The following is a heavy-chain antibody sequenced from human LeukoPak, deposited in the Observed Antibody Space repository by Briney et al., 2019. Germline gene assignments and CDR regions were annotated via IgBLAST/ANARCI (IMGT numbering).Heavy chain of an antibody. CDR2: MNPNSGNT. D-gene: IGHD6-19*01. CDR3: ARVEQWLARGAFDI. J-gene: IGHJ3*02. V-gene: IGHV1-8*01. CDR1: GYTFTSYD. Sequence: GASVKVSCKAAGYTFTSYDINWVRQATGQGLEWMGWMNPNSGNTGYAQKFQGRVTMTTDTSTSTAYMELRSLRSDDTGVYYCARVEQWLARGAFDIWGQGTMVTVSS.